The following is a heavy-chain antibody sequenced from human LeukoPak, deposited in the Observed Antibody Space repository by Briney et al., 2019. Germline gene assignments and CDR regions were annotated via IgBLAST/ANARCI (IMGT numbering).Heavy chain of an antibody. D-gene: IGHD3-22*01. CDR2: ISSSSSYI. CDR1: GFTFSSYS. J-gene: IGHJ5*02. Sequence: GGSLRLSCAASGFTFSSYSMNWVRQAPGKGLEWVSSISSSSSYIYYADSVKGRFTISRDNAKNSLYLQMSSLRAEDTAVYYCARGPDSGFTFDPWGQGTLVTVSS. CDR3: ARGPDSGFTFDP. V-gene: IGHV3-21*01.